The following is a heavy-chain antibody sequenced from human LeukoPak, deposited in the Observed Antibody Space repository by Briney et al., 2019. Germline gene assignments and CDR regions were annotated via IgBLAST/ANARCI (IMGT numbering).Heavy chain of an antibody. Sequence: GGSLRLSCAASGFTFSSYAMRWVRQAPGKGLEWVSIIGSGGSTYYADSVKGRFTISRDSSKNTLHLQMNSLRAEDAAIYYWAKGVVPAAVLRFDAFDIWGQGTMVTVSS. CDR2: IGSGGST. V-gene: IGHV3-23*01. J-gene: IGHJ3*02. CDR3: AKGVVPAAVLRFDAFDI. CDR1: GFTFSSYA. D-gene: IGHD2-2*01.